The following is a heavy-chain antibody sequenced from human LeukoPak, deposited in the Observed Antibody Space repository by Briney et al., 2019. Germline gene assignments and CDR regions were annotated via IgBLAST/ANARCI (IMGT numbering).Heavy chain of an antibody. CDR1: GFTFNTYS. D-gene: IGHD2-8*01. J-gene: IGHJ4*02. CDR2: ISSTSNYI. V-gene: IGHV3-21*01. CDR3: AKEGVGRRGDYFDY. Sequence: PGGSLRLSCAASGFTFNTYSMNWVRQAPGKGLECFGSISSTSNYIYYANSVKGRFTISRDNAKNSLYLQMNSLRAEDTAVYYCAKEGVGRRGDYFDYWGQGTLVTVSS.